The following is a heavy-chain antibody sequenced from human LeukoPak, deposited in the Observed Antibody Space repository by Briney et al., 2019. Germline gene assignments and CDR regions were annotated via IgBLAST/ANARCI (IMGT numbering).Heavy chain of an antibody. CDR3: TRDLAGHFGGFYFDY. V-gene: IGHV4-39*07. CDR2: IYFSGST. Sequence: NSSETLSLTCTVSGGSITSSSYYWGWIRQPPGKGLEWIGTIYFSGSTYYNPSLKSRVTISVDTSKNQFSLNLSSVTAADTAVYYCTRDLAGHFGGFYFDYWGQGTLVTVSS. D-gene: IGHD2-21*01. J-gene: IGHJ4*02. CDR1: GGSITSSSYY.